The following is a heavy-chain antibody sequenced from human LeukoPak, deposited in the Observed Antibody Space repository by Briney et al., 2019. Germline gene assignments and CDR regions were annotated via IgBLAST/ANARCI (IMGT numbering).Heavy chain of an antibody. CDR2: IYHSGST. D-gene: IGHD6-19*01. Sequence: SETLSLTCTVSGGSISSSSYYWGWIRQPPGKGLEWIGSIYHSGSTYYNPSLKSRVTISVDTSKNQFSLKLSSVTAADTAVYYCARDGQGIAVAGPSGDYWGQGTLVTVSS. J-gene: IGHJ4*02. V-gene: IGHV4-39*07. CDR1: GGSISSSSYY. CDR3: ARDGQGIAVAGPSGDY.